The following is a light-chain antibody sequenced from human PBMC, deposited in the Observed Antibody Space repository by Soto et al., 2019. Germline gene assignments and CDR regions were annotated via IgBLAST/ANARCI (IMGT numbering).Light chain of an antibody. V-gene: IGKV1-39*01. CDR3: QQYNIWPPRHT. CDR2: AAS. J-gene: IGKJ4*01. CDR1: QSISSY. Sequence: DIQMTQSPSSLSASVGDRVTITCRASQSISSYLNWYQQKPGKAPKLLIYAASSLQSGVPSRFSGSGSGTDFTLTISSLQFGDFATYYCQQYNIWPPRHTFGGGTKVDIK.